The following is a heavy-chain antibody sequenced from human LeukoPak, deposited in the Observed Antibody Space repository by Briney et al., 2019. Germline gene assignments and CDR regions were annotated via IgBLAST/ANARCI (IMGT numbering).Heavy chain of an antibody. V-gene: IGHV3-48*03. CDR2: ISSSGSTI. J-gene: IGHJ6*04. Sequence: GGSLRLSCAASGFTFSSYEMNWVRQAPGKGLEWVSYISSSGSTIYYADSVKGRFTISRDNAKNSLYLQMNSLRAEDRAVYYCAELGITMIGGVWGKGTTITISS. CDR3: AELGITMIGGV. D-gene: IGHD3-10*02. CDR1: GFTFSSYE.